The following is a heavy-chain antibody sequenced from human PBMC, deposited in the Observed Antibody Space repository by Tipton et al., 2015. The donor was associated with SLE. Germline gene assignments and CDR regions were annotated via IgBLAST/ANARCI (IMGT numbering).Heavy chain of an antibody. V-gene: IGHV4-59*01. CDR3: ARHRVGATYYFDY. CDR2: IYHSGST. D-gene: IGHD1-26*01. CDR1: GDSISSYY. Sequence: TLSLTCTVSGDSISSYYWSWIRQPPGKGLEWIGYIYHSGSTNYNPSLKSRVTISVDTSKNQFSLKLSSVTAADTAVYYCARHRVGATYYFDYWGQGTLVTVSS. J-gene: IGHJ4*02.